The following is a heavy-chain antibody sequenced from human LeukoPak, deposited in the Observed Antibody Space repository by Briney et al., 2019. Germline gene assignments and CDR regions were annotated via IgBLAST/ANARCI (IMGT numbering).Heavy chain of an antibody. J-gene: IGHJ6*02. Sequence: SVKVSCKASGFTFTSSAVQWVRQARGQRLEWIGWIVVGSGNTNYAQKFQERVTITRDMSTSTAYMELSSLRSEDTAVYYCAATPPPPGDYYYYYGMDVWGQGTTVTVSS. CDR2: IVVGSGNT. CDR1: GFTFTSSA. CDR3: AATPPPPGDYYYYYGMDV. D-gene: IGHD1-14*01. V-gene: IGHV1-58*01.